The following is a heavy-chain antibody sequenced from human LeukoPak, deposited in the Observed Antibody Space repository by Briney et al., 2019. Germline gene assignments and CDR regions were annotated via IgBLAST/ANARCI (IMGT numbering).Heavy chain of an antibody. D-gene: IGHD3-9*01. V-gene: IGHV5-51*01. CDR3: ARLSDYDILTGYLDY. CDR2: IYPGDSDT. J-gene: IGHJ4*02. CDR1: GYSFTSYW. Sequence: GESLQSACKGSGYSFTSYWIVWVRQMPGKGLEWMGIIYPGDSDTRYSPSFQGQVTISADKSISTAYLQWSSLKASDTAMYYCARLSDYDILTGYLDYWGQGTLVTVSS.